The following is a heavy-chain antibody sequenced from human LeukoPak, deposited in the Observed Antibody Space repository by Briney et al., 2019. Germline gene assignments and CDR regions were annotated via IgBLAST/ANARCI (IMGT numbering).Heavy chain of an antibody. Sequence: SETLSLTCTVSGGSISSGSYYWSWIRQPAGKGLEWIGRIYTSGSTNYNPSLKSRVTISVDTSKNQFSLKLSSVTAADTAVYYCARDAGITIFRSDASDIWGQGTMVTVSS. CDR1: GGSISSGSYY. CDR2: IYTSGST. J-gene: IGHJ3*02. V-gene: IGHV4-61*02. D-gene: IGHD3-3*01. CDR3: ARDAGITIFRSDASDI.